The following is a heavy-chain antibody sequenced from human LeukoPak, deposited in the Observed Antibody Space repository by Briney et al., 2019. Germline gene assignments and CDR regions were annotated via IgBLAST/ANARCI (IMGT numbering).Heavy chain of an antibody. V-gene: IGHV4-59*01. J-gene: IGHJ3*01. D-gene: IGHD6-13*01. CDR1: GGSISSYY. CDR3: ARISSSNWYNERGAFDV. CDR2: IYYSGST. Sequence: SETLSLTCTVSGGSISSYYWSWIRQPPGKGLEWIGYIYYSGSTNYSPSLKSRVTISVDTSKNQFSLKLRSVTAADTAVYYCARISSSNWYNERGAFDVWGQGTMVTVSS.